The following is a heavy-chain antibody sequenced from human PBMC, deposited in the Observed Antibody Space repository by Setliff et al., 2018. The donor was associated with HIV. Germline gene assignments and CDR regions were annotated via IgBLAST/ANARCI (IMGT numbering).Heavy chain of an antibody. J-gene: IGHJ4*02. CDR2: IFPGDSKM. V-gene: IGHV5-51*01. D-gene: IGHD2-21*02. CDR1: GYSFTSYW. CDR3: ARGIAALTASFDS. Sequence: GESLKISCKGSGYSFTSYWIAWVRQKPGKGLEWMGIIFPGDSKMRYSPSFQDRVTLSADKSISTAHLQWSSLQTSDSGMYYCARGIAALTASFDSWGQGSLVTVSS.